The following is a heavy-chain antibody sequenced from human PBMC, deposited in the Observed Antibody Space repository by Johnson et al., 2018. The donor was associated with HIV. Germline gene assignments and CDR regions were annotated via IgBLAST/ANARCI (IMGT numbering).Heavy chain of an antibody. D-gene: IGHD3-22*01. CDR2: IGSNT. V-gene: IGHV3-23*04. CDR3: ARDRSTPQPYYYDSSGYHEGDAFDI. CDR1: GFTFSNYA. J-gene: IGHJ3*02. Sequence: VQLVESGGGLVQPGGSLRLSCAASGFTFSNYAMSWVRQAPGKGLEWVSSIGSNTHYADSVTGRFTISRDNSKNTLYLQMNSLRAEDTAVYYCARDRSTPQPYYYDSSGYHEGDAFDIWGQGTMVTVSS.